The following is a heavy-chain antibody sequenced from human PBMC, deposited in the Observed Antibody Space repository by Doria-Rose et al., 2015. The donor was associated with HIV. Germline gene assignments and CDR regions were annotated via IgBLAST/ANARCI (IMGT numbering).Heavy chain of an antibody. J-gene: IGHJ4*02. CDR3: ARVPDNYITSPFDY. D-gene: IGHD3-10*01. V-gene: IGHV4-34*01. Sequence: FSDHYWSWIRQPPGKGLEWIGEINDTGSANYNPSLKSRVTISVDTSKNQFSLKVSPVTAADTAVYYCARVPDNYITSPFDYWGQGKLVTVSS. CDR2: INDTGSA. CDR1: FSDHY.